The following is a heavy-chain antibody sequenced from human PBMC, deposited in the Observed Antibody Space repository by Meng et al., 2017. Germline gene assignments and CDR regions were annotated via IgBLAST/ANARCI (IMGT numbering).Heavy chain of an antibody. CDR1: GGPVSSGSYY. V-gene: IGHV4-61*01. CDR2: IYYRGNT. Sequence: AQRQEAVRGRGRPSGPLSLTCTVSGGPVSSGSYYWGWTRHPPGKGLEWIGYIYYRGNTTSPPPLKSRVTISVDTSKTQFSLKLSSVTAADTAVYYCARDRWGGVEATSWGQGTLVTVSS. D-gene: IGHD1-26*01. CDR3: ARDRWGGVEATS. J-gene: IGHJ4*02.